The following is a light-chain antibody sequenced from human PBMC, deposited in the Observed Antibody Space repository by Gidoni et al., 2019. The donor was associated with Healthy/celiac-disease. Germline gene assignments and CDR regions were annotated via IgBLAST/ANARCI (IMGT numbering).Light chain of an antibody. CDR2: GAS. J-gene: IGKJ1*01. CDR1: KRVSSN. Sequence: EIVMTPSPATRSVSPGERATLSCRPSKRVSSNLAWYQQKPGQAPRLLIYGASNRETGIPARFSGSGSGTEFTLTISSLQSEDFAVYYCQQYNNWPGTFGEGTKVEIK. CDR3: QQYNNWPGT. V-gene: IGKV3-15*01.